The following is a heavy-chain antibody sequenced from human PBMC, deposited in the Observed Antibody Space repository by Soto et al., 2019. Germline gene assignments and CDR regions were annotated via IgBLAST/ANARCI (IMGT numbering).Heavy chain of an antibody. V-gene: IGHV5-10-1*01. J-gene: IGHJ6*02. CDR2: IDPSDSYT. CDR3: ARVYYDFWSGYYTDYYYYGMDV. Sequence: PGESLKISCKGSGYSFTSYWISWVRQMPGKGREWMGRIDPSDSYTNYSPSFQGHVTISADKSISTAYLQWSSLKAPDTAMHYCARVYYDFWSGYYTDYYYYGMDVWGQGTTVTVSS. D-gene: IGHD3-3*01. CDR1: GYSFTSYW.